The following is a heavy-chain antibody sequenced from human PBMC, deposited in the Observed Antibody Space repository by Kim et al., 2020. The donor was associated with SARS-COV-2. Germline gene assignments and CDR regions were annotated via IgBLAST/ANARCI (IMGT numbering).Heavy chain of an antibody. CDR3: AKGLSLGAWWFDP. CDR2: ISYDGSNK. D-gene: IGHD3-10*01. V-gene: IGHV3-30*18. Sequence: GGSLRLSCAASGFTFSSYGMHWVRHAPGKGLEWVAVISYDGSNKYYADSVKGRFTISRDNSKNTLYLQMNSLRAEDTAVYYCAKGLSLGAWWFDPWGQGTLVTVSS. J-gene: IGHJ5*02. CDR1: GFTFSSYG.